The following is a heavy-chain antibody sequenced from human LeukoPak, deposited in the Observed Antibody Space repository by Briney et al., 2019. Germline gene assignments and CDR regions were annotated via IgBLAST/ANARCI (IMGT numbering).Heavy chain of an antibody. Sequence: SQTLSLTCTVSGGSISSGSYYWSWIRQPAGKGLEWMGSIYSTGNAHYNPSLESRLIISVDTSKNSFSLKLSSVTAADTAVYFCARDLWSTAAGIFDFWGQGALVTVPS. CDR3: ARDLWSTAAGIFDF. J-gene: IGHJ4*02. CDR2: IYSTGNA. CDR1: GGSISSGSYY. D-gene: IGHD6-25*01. V-gene: IGHV4-61*02.